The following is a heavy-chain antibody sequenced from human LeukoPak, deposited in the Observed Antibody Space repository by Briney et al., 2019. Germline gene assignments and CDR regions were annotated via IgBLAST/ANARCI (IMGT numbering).Heavy chain of an antibody. J-gene: IGHJ1*01. CDR1: GFTLSSYS. D-gene: IGHD3-22*01. CDR3: ARDNDDSSGYFHFQH. V-gene: IGHV3-21*01. Sequence: GGSLRLSCAASGFTLSSYSMNWVRQAPGKGLEWVSPISSSSSYIYYADSVEGRFTISRDNAKNSLYLQMNSLRAEDTAVYYCARDNDDSSGYFHFQHWGQGTLVTVSS. CDR2: ISSSSSYI.